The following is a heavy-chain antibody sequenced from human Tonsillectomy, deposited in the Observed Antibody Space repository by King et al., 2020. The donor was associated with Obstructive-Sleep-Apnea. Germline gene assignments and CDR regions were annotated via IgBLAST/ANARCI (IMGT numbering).Heavy chain of an antibody. CDR1: GGTFSSYA. CDR3: ARGSYYYGSGSYYRYCYYGMDV. CDR2: IIPILVIA. V-gene: IGHV1-69*10. D-gene: IGHD3-10*01. J-gene: IGHJ6*02. Sequence: QLVQSGAEVKKPGSSVKVSCKASGGTFSSYAISWVRQAPGQGLEWMGGIIPILVIANYAQKFQGRVTITADKSTSTAYMELSSLRSEDTAVYYCARGSYYYGSGSYYRYCYYGMDVWGQGTTVTVSS.